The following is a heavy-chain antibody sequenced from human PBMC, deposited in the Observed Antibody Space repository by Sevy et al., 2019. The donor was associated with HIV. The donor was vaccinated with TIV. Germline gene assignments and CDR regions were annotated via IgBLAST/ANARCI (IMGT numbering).Heavy chain of an antibody. Sequence: GSLRLSCTASGFTFRTYEMNWVRQAPGKGLEWGSYISNSGNTIYYSASVKGRFTISRDNAKNSLYLQMNSLSAADTAVYYCARDLPPSATTVAHFDYWGRGTLVTVSS. CDR3: ARDLPPSATTVAHFDY. V-gene: IGHV3-48*03. D-gene: IGHD4-17*01. J-gene: IGHJ4*02. CDR1: GFTFRTYE. CDR2: ISNSGNTI.